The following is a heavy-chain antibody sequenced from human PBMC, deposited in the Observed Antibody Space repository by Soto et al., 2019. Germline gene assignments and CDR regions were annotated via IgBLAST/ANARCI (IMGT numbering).Heavy chain of an antibody. J-gene: IGHJ4*02. CDR2: INAGNGNT. V-gene: IGHV1-3*05. CDR1: GYTFTSYA. Sequence: QVQLVQSGAEEKKPGASVKVSCKASGYTFTSYAMHWVRQAPGQRLEWMGWINAGNGNTKYSQKFQGRVTITRDTSASTAYMELSSLRSEDTAVYYCARRGYDFWSGYYSLDYWGQGTLVTVSS. D-gene: IGHD3-3*01. CDR3: ARRGYDFWSGYYSLDY.